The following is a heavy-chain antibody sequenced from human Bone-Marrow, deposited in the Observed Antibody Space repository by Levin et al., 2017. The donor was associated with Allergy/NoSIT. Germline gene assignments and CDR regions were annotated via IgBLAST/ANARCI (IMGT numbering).Heavy chain of an antibody. D-gene: IGHD5-18*01. Sequence: SVKVSCKASGGTFSSYAISWVRQAPGQGLEWMGGIIPIFGTANYAQKFQGRVTITADKSTSTAYMELSSLRSEDTAVYYCASYSYGYAATDYYYYYGMDGWGQGTTVTVSS. CDR2: IIPIFGTA. V-gene: IGHV1-69*06. CDR3: ASYSYGYAATDYYYYYGMDG. J-gene: IGHJ6*02. CDR1: GGTFSSYA.